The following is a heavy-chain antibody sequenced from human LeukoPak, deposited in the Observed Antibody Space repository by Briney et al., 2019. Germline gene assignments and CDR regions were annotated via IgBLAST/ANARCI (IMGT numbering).Heavy chain of an antibody. CDR2: ISSSKTDI. J-gene: IGHJ4*02. CDR1: GFTFNTYN. Sequence: GGSLGLSCAASGFTFNTYNMNWVRQAPGKGLEWVSSISSSKTDIYYADSVRGRFTISRDNVKNSLYLQMNSLRAEDTAVYYCVREGRSISVWCSGGSCYDFDYWGQGTLVTVSS. V-gene: IGHV3-21*01. CDR3: VREGRSISVWCSGGSCYDFDY. D-gene: IGHD2-15*01.